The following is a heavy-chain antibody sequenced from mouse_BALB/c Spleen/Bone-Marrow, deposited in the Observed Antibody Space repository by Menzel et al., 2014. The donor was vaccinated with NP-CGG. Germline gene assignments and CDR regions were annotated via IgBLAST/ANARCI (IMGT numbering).Heavy chain of an antibody. CDR3: AVRGITTATGAMDY. CDR2: IRNKANGYTT. V-gene: IGHV7-3*02. CDR1: GFTFTDYY. D-gene: IGHD1-2*01. J-gene: IGHJ4*01. Sequence: EVQLQESGGGLVQPGGSLRLSCATSGFTFTDYYMSWVRQPPGKALEWLGFIRNKANGYTTEYSASVKGRFTISRDNSHSILYLQMNTLRAEDSATYYCAVRGITTATGAMDYWGQGTSVTVSS.